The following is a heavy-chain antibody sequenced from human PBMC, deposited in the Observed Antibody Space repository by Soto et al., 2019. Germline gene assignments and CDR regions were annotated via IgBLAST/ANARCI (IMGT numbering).Heavy chain of an antibody. CDR1: GGTFSSYA. CDR3: AREGIRDIVVVVAATLGGMDV. J-gene: IGHJ6*02. V-gene: IGHV1-69*12. D-gene: IGHD2-15*01. Sequence: QVQLVQSGAEVKKPGSSVKVSCKASGGTFSSYAISWVRQAPGQGLEWMGGIIPIFGTANYAQKFQGRVTRTADESPSTAYIELGSLRSEDTAVYYCAREGIRDIVVVVAATLGGMDVWGQGTTVTVSS. CDR2: IIPIFGTA.